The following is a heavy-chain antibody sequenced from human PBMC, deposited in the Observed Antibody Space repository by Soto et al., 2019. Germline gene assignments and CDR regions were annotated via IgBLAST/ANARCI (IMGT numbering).Heavy chain of an antibody. D-gene: IGHD6-13*01. CDR3: ARDREYCSSGWSCWYFYYGMVV. CDR2: INAGNGNT. Sequence: ASVKVSCKASGYTFTSYAMHWVRQAPGQRLEWMGWINAGNGNTKYSQKFQGRVTITRDTSASTAYMELSSLRSEDTAVYYCARDREYCSSGWSCWYFYYGMVVWG. CDR1: GYTFTSYA. J-gene: IGHJ6*02. V-gene: IGHV1-3*01.